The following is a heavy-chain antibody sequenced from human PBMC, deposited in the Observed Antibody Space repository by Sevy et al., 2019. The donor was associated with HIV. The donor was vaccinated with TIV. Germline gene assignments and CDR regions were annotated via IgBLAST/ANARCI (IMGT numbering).Heavy chain of an antibody. V-gene: IGHV5-51*01. CDR2: IYPSDSDT. CDR1: GYSFTSYW. J-gene: IGHJ4*02. D-gene: IGHD3-22*01. Sequence: GESLKISCKGSGYSFTSYWIAWVRQMPGKGLEWMGIIYPSDSDTKYSPSFQGRVTMSADKSINTAYLQWSSLKASDTAIYYCARPAGFYDNSGYSFMDYWGQGTLVTVSS. CDR3: ARPAGFYDNSGYSFMDY.